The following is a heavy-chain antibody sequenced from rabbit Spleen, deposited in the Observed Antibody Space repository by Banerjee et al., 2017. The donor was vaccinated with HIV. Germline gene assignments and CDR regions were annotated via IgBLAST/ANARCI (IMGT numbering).Heavy chain of an antibody. CDR1: GFSFSSSYW. CDR3: ARDTSSSFSSYGMDL. CDR2: IYTGDGST. Sequence: QSLEESGGDLVKPGASLTLTCTASGFSFSSSYWICWVRQAPGKGLEWIACIYTGDGSTYYASWAKGRFTITKTSTTVTLQMTRLTAADTAIYFCARDTSSSFSSYGMDLWGQGTWSPS. J-gene: IGHJ6*01. D-gene: IGHD1-1*01. V-gene: IGHV1S40*01.